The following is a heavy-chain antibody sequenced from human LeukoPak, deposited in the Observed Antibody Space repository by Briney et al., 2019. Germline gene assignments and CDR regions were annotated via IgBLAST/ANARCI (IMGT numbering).Heavy chain of an antibody. J-gene: IGHJ4*02. D-gene: IGHD3-9*01. CDR2: MSPNSGNT. CDR1: GYTFTSYD. Sequence: ASVKVSCKASGYTFTSYDTTWVRQAPGQGLEWMGWMSPNSGNTGYAQKFQGRVTMTRNTSITTAYMELSSLTSEDTAVYYCARETTIPPYYFDYWGLGSQVTVSP. V-gene: IGHV1-8*01. CDR3: ARETTIPPYYFDY.